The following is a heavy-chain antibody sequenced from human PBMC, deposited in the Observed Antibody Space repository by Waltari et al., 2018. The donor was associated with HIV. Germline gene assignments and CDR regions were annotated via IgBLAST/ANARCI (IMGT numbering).Heavy chain of an antibody. J-gene: IGHJ4*02. CDR3: ARDLALTNYFDY. CDR2: TYYRSKWYN. Sequence: QVQLQQSGPGLVTPSQSLSLTCPISGDSVSSNSVAWNWIRQSPSRGLEWLGRTYYRSKWYNDYAESVKSRMTINPDTSKNQFSLQLNSVTPEDTAVYYCARDLALTNYFDYWGQGTLVTVSS. CDR1: GDSVSSNSVA. V-gene: IGHV6-1*01.